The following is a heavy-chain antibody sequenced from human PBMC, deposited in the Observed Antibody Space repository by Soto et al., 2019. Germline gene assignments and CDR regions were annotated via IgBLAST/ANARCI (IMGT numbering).Heavy chain of an antibody. Sequence: EVQLLGSGGDLVQPGGSLRLSCAASGFTFSNYAMSWVRQAPGKGLEWVSAISGRGAGTFYADSVKGRFTISRDNSKDTLYLQMNSLRTEDTTVYYCARRLPHDYGFDYWGQGTLVTVSS. D-gene: IGHD4-17*01. V-gene: IGHV3-23*01. CDR2: ISGRGAGT. CDR3: ARRLPHDYGFDY. J-gene: IGHJ4*02. CDR1: GFTFSNYA.